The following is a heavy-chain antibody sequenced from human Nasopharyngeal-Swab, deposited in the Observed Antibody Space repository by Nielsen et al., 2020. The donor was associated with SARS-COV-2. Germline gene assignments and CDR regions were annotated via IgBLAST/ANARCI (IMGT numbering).Heavy chain of an antibody. D-gene: IGHD6-19*01. V-gene: IGHV4-39*01. J-gene: IGHJ6*02. Sequence: SETLSLTCTVSGGSISSSSYYWGWIRQPPGKGLEWIGSIYYSGSTYYNPSLKSRVTISVDTSKNQFSLTLSSVTAADTAVYYCARHVEYSSGWYYYYGMDVWGQGTTVTVSS. CDR2: IYYSGST. CDR3: ARHVEYSSGWYYYYGMDV. CDR1: GGSISSSSYY.